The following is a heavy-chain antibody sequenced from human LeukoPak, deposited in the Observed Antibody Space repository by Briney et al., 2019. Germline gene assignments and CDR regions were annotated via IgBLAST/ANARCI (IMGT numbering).Heavy chain of an antibody. J-gene: IGHJ3*02. CDR2: IYYSGST. D-gene: IGHD3-10*01. Sequence: SETLSLTCTVTGGSISSGGYYWSWIRQHPGKGLEWIGYIYYSGSTYYNPSLKSRVTISVDTSKNQFSLKLSSVTAADTAVYYCARDTYGSGNEVAFDIWGQGTMVTVSP. V-gene: IGHV4-31*03. CDR3: ARDTYGSGNEVAFDI. CDR1: GGSISSGGYY.